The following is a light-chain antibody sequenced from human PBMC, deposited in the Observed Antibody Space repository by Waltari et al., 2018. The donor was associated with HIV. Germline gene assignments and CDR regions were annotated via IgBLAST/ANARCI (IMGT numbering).Light chain of an antibody. CDR2: RNN. J-gene: IGLJ2*01. CDR3: AAWDDSLSGVV. V-gene: IGLV1-47*01. CDR1: TSNIGSNY. Sequence: QSVLTQPPSASETPGQRVTISCSGSTSNIGSNYVCWYQQLPGTAPKLLISRNNQRPSGGPDRFSGSKSGTSASLAISGLRSEDEADYYCAAWDDSLSGVVFGAGTKVTVL.